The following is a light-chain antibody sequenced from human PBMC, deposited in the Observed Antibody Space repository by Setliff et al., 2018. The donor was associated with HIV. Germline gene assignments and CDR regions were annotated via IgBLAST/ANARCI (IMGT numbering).Light chain of an antibody. Sequence: TQPPSVSAAPGQKVTISCSGSNSNIGNNSVSWYQQLPGTAPKLLIYDDHRRPSGIPDRFSGSNSGTSATLGITGLQTGDGAHYYCGTWDSSLSTVVFGGGTKVTVL. CDR3: GTWDSSLSTVV. CDR2: DDH. V-gene: IGLV1-51*01. J-gene: IGLJ2*01. CDR1: NSNIGNNS.